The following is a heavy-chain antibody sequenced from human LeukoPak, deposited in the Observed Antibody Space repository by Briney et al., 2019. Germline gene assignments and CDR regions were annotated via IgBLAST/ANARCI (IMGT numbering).Heavy chain of an antibody. V-gene: IGHV4-59*01. D-gene: IGHD3-22*01. Sequence: PSETLSLTCTVSGGSISSYYWSWIRQPPGKGLEWIGYIYYSGSTNYNPSLKSRVTISVDTSKNQFSLKLSSVTAADTAVYYCTRGSIAFYYMDVWGKGTTVTISS. CDR3: TRGSIAFYYMDV. CDR1: GGSISSYY. J-gene: IGHJ6*03. CDR2: IYYSGST.